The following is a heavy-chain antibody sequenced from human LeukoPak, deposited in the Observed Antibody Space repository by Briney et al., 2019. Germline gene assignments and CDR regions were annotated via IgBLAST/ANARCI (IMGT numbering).Heavy chain of an antibody. CDR1: GYTFTSYD. Sequence: GASVKVSCKASGYTFTSYDINWVRQATGQGLEWMGWMNPNSGNTGYAQKFQGRVTMTRNTSISTAYMELSSLRSEDTAVYYCARWAVKFSSQRGRGMDVWGQGTTVTVSS. J-gene: IGHJ6*02. CDR2: MNPNSGNT. CDR3: ARWAVKFSSQRGRGMDV. V-gene: IGHV1-8*01. D-gene: IGHD6-25*01.